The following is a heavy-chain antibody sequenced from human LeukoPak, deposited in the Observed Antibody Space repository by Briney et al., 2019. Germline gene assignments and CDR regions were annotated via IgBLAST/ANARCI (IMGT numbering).Heavy chain of an antibody. J-gene: IGHJ4*02. D-gene: IGHD6-6*01. CDR2: IYHSGST. Sequence: SETLSLTCTVSGGSISSGGYYWSWIRQPPGKGLEWIGYIYHSGSTYYNPSLKSRVTITVDRSKNQFSLKLSSVTAADTAVYYCARESIAARPGDYWGQGTLVTVSS. V-gene: IGHV4-30-2*01. CDR3: ARESIAARPGDY. CDR1: GGSISSGGYY.